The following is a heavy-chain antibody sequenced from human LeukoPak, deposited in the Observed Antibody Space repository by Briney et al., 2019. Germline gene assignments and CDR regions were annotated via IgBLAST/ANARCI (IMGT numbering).Heavy chain of an antibody. J-gene: IGHJ5*02. CDR2: MNPNSGNT. Sequence: ASVKVSCKASGYTFTSYDINWVRQATGQGLEWMGWMNPNSGNTGYAQKFQGRVTMTRNTSISTAYMELSSLRSEDTAVYYCARVVVVVPAANNWFDPWGQGTLVTVSS. CDR1: GYTFTSYD. CDR3: ARVVVVVPAANNWFDP. V-gene: IGHV1-8*01. D-gene: IGHD2-2*01.